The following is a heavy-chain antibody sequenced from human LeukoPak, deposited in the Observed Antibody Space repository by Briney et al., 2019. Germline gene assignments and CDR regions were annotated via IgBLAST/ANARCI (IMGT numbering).Heavy chain of an antibody. CDR2: ISGSGGDT. J-gene: IGHJ4*02. Sequence: QPGGSLRLSCAASGLSFSSFAMSWVRQAPGKGLEWVSAISGSGGDTYYADSVKGRFTISRDNSKNTLFLQMNSLRAEDTAVYYCAKCRSQWLRPRYFDSWGQGTLVTVSS. CDR3: AKCRSQWLRPRYFDS. D-gene: IGHD5-12*01. V-gene: IGHV3-23*01. CDR1: GLSFSSFA.